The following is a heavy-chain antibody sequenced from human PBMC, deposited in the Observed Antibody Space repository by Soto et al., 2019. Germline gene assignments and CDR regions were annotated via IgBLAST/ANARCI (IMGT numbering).Heavy chain of an antibody. J-gene: IGHJ4*02. V-gene: IGHV3-23*01. D-gene: IGHD3-9*01. CDR1: GFTFILSA. CDR2: LSGGGSTT. Sequence: EVQLLESGGGFVQPGESLRLSCAASGFTFILSAMSWVRQAPGRGLDWVSSLSGGGSTTDYADSVKGRFTISRDNSKNTVHLQMNSLRAEDTAVYYCAKGPEYDILTGCDYWGQGALVTVSS. CDR3: AKGPEYDILTGCDY.